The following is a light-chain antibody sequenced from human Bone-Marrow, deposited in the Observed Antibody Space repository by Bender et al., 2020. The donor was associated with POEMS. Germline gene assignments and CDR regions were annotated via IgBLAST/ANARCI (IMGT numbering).Light chain of an antibody. CDR3: QSYDNSLGGWV. CDR1: KSDVGGYNY. J-gene: IGLJ3*02. CDR2: DVS. V-gene: IGLV2-11*01. Sequence: QSALTQPASVSGSPGQSITISCTGIKSDVGGYNYVSWYQQHPGKAPKLMIYDVSKRPSGVPDRFSGSKSGNTASLTISGLQAEDEADYYCQSYDNSLGGWVFGGGTKLTVL.